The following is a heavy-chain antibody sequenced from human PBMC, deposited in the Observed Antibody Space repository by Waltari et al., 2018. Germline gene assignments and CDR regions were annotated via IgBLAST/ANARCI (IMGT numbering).Heavy chain of an antibody. J-gene: IGHJ2*01. CDR3: ARSTGYPYWNFDL. CDR1: GESITSADYY. V-gene: IGHV4-30-4*08. Sequence: QVQLQESGPGLVKPSQTLSLTCAVSGESITSADYYWSCIRQAPGKGLEWIGHTYKSGTTYYNPSLKRRVSISVDTSQNHFSLQLTSVTAADTAVYYCARSTGYPYWNFDLWSRGTLVTVSS. D-gene: IGHD3-22*01. CDR2: TYKSGTT.